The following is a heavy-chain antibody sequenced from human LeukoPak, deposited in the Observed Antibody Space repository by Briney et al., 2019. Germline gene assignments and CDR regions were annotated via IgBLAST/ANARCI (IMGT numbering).Heavy chain of an antibody. CDR2: IYYSGST. Sequence: PSETLSLTCTVSGGSVSSGSYYWSWIRQPPGKGLEWIGYIYYSGSTNYNPSLKSRVTISVDTSKNQFSLKLSSVTAADTAVYYCARGLDYYGSRSPGEDWFDPWGQGTLVTVSS. D-gene: IGHD3-10*01. V-gene: IGHV4-61*01. CDR1: GGSVSSGSYY. CDR3: ARGLDYYGSRSPGEDWFDP. J-gene: IGHJ5*02.